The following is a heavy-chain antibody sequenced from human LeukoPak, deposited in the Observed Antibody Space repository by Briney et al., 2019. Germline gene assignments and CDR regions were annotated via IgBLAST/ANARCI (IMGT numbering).Heavy chain of an antibody. J-gene: IGHJ6*03. CDR2: ISSSSSTI. D-gene: IGHD7-27*01. V-gene: IGHV3-48*04. CDR3: ARDALGTPYYYYYMDV. CDR1: GFTFSSYN. Sequence: GGSLRLSCAASGFTFSSYNMNWVRQAPGKGLEWVSYISSSSSTIYYADSVKGRFTISRDNAKNSLYLQMNSLRAEDTAVYYCARDALGTPYYYYYMDVWGKGTTVTVSS.